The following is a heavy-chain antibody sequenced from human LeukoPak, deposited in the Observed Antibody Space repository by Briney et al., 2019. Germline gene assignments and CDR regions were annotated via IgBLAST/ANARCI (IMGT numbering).Heavy chain of an antibody. V-gene: IGHV3-23*01. D-gene: IGHD3-22*01. CDR1: GVTFSTYA. J-gene: IGHJ3*02. CDR3: ARMAYDSSAPI. Sequence: PGGSLRLSCAASGVTFSTYAMSWVCQAPGPRLEWGLGISCSGGSTLYADSVKGRFTISIEKGKNTLYLQMNSLRAEDTAVYYCARMAYDSSAPIWGQGTMVTVSS. CDR2: ISCSGGST.